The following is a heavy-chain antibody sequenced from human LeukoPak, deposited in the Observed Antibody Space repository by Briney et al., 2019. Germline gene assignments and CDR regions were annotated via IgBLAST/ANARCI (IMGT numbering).Heavy chain of an antibody. J-gene: IGHJ4*02. D-gene: IGHD3-22*01. Sequence: GGSLRLSCAASGFTFSSYEMNWVRQAPGKGLEWVSYISSSGSTIYYADSVKGRFTISRDNAKNSLYLQMNSLRAEDTAVYYCARVRKYYHDSSGYYKDYWGQGTLVTVSS. CDR3: ARVRKYYHDSSGYYKDY. CDR2: ISSSGSTI. V-gene: IGHV3-48*03. CDR1: GFTFSSYE.